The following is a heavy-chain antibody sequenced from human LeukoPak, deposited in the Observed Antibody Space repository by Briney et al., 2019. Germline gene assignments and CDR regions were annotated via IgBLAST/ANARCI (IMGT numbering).Heavy chain of an antibody. Sequence: SETLSLTCTVSDGSVSSYDWSWIRQTPGKGLEWIGYISYSGSTNYNPSLKSRVTISVDTTKNQFSLNLNSVTAADTAVYYCARGYYYGSGSLNWFDPWGQGTLVTVSS. CDR1: DGSVSSYD. CDR2: ISYSGST. D-gene: IGHD3-10*01. J-gene: IGHJ5*02. V-gene: IGHV4-59*02. CDR3: ARGYYYGSGSLNWFDP.